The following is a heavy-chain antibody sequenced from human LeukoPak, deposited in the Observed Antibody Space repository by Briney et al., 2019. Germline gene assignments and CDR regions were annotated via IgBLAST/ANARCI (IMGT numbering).Heavy chain of an antibody. CDR2: IIPIFGTA. J-gene: IGHJ5*02. CDR3: ARVLTGYPNWFDP. V-gene: IGHV1-69*13. Sequence: ASVKVSCKASGGTFSSYAISWVRQAPGQGLEWMGGIIPIFGTANYAQKFQGRVTITADVSTSTAYMELSSLRSEDTAVYYCARVLTGYPNWFDPWGQGTLVTVSS. CDR1: GGTFSSYA. D-gene: IGHD3-9*01.